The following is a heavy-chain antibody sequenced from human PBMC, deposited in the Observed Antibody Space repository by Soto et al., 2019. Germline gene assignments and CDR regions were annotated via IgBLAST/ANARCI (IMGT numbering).Heavy chain of an antibody. J-gene: IGHJ4*02. V-gene: IGHV3-9*01. CDR2: IGWKFGNV. D-gene: IGHD3-16*01. Sequence: EVQLVESGGGLIQPGRSLRLSCAVSGFTFDDYAIHWVRQAPGKGLEWLSGIGWKFGNVNYAASVKGRFTISRDNAKNSLYLQMSSLRTEDTAFYFCIRRAYSDNVYYFDYWGQGTLVTVSS. CDR1: GFTFDDYA. CDR3: IRRAYSDNVYYFDY.